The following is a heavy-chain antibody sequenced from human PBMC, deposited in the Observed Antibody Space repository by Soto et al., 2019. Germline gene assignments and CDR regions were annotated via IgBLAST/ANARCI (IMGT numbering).Heavy chain of an antibody. Sequence: GGSLRLSCAASGFTFSSYAMSWVRQAPGKGLEWVSGISGSGDSTYYADSVKGRFTISRDNSKNTLYLQMNTLRAEDTAVYYCAKGRNWNDIFDYLGQGTLVTVSS. CDR1: GFTFSSYA. CDR3: AKGRNWNDIFDY. CDR2: ISGSGDST. V-gene: IGHV3-23*01. J-gene: IGHJ4*02. D-gene: IGHD1-1*01.